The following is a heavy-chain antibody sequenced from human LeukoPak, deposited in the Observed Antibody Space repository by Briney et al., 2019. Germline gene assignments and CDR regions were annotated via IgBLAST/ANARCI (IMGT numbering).Heavy chain of an antibody. CDR3: AKDAVPAAIRIDYYYYGMDV. V-gene: IGHV3-23*01. Sequence: QPGGSLRLSCAASGFTFSSYAMSWVRQAPGKGLEWVSAISGSGGSTYYADSVKGRFTISRDNSKNTLYLQMHSLRAEDTAVYYCAKDAVPAAIRIDYYYYGMDVWGQGTTVTVSS. CDR1: GFTFSSYA. J-gene: IGHJ6*02. CDR2: ISGSGGST. D-gene: IGHD2-2*02.